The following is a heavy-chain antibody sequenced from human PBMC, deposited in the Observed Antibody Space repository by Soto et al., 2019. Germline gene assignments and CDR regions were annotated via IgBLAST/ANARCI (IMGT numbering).Heavy chain of an antibody. CDR3: VLNTAMVTGYNY. D-gene: IGHD5-18*01. V-gene: IGHV5-51*01. CDR1: GYNFISYW. Sequence: GESLKISCKGSGYNFISYWIGWVRQMPGKGLGWMGVIYPGDSDTRYSPSFQGQVTISADKSISTAYLQWSSLKASDTAMYYCVLNTAMVTGYNYWGQGTLVTVSS. J-gene: IGHJ4*02. CDR2: IYPGDSDT.